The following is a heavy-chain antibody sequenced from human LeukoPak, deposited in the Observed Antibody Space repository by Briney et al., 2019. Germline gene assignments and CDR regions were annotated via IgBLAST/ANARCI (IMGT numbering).Heavy chain of an antibody. J-gene: IGHJ5*02. D-gene: IGHD5-12*01. CDR1: GGAINSGDNY. CDR3: ARVDRGGYGKFDP. Sequence: SQTLSLTCNVSGGAINSGDNYWSWIRKHPGKGLEWIGYIYHSGSTYYNPSLRSRLTISVDTSKNQFSLELKSVTAADTAVYYCARVDRGGYGKFDPWGQGTLVTVTS. V-gene: IGHV4-30-4*01. CDR2: IYHSGST.